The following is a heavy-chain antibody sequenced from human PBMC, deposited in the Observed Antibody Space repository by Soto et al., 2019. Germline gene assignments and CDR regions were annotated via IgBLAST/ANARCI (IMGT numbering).Heavy chain of an antibody. CDR3: ARERAYGMDV. CDR1: GYTFSSYD. V-gene: IGHV1-8*01. CDR2: MNPNTGNT. J-gene: IGHJ6*02. Sequence: QVQLVQSEAEVKKPGASVKVSCKASGYTFSSYDINWVRQATGQGLEWMGWMNPNTGNTVYAQKFQGRVTMTRNTSISTTYMELSSLRSEDTAVYYCARERAYGMDVWGQGTTVTVSS.